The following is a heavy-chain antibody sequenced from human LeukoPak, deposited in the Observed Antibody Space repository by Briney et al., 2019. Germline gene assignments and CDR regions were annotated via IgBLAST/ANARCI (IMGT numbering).Heavy chain of an antibody. V-gene: IGHV1-58*01. D-gene: IGHD3-10*01. CDR3: AAEGAYYYKSRLAFSG. J-gene: IGHJ3*01. CDR1: GFTFTHSA. Sequence: GSSVKVSYKASGFTFTHSALLWMRQARGQRLEWIGWIVVGSGNTNYAQKFQERVTITRDMSTSLVYMELSSLRSEDTAVYYCAAEGAYYYKSRLAFSGCGPGTMVTVSS. CDR2: IVVGSGNT.